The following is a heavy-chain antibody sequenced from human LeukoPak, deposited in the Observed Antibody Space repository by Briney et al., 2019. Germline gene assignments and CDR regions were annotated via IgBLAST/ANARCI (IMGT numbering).Heavy chain of an antibody. J-gene: IGHJ3*02. V-gene: IGHV3-23*01. CDR3: AKDQYGEAFDI. D-gene: IGHD4-17*01. CDR1: GLTFSTYD. CDR2: ISGSGSAT. Sequence: GGSLRLSCAASGLTFSTYDMSWVRQAPGKGLEWVSAISGSGSATYYADSVKGRFTISRDNSKNTLYLQMNSLRAEDTAVYYCAKDQYGEAFDIWGPGTMVTVSS.